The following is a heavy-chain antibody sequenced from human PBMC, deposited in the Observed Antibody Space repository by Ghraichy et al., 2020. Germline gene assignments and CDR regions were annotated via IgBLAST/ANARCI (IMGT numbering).Heavy chain of an antibody. CDR3: ARGYDFWAT. D-gene: IGHD3-3*01. V-gene: IGHV4-59*01. CDR2: IYHSGST. J-gene: IGHJ5*02. Sequence: SETLSLTCTVSGGSISSYYWSWIRQPPGKGLEWIGYIYHSGSTNYNPSLKSRVTISVDTSKNQFSLKLTSVTAADTAVYYCARGYDFWATWCQGTLVIVSS. CDR1: GGSISSYY.